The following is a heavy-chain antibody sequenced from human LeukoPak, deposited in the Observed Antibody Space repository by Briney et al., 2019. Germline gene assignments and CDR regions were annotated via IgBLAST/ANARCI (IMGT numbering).Heavy chain of an antibody. D-gene: IGHD5-18*01. Sequence: GGSLRLSCAASGFTFRSIYMTWVRQAPGTGLEWVSSFYSGGSSYYADSVKGRFIISRDSSTDTLYFQMNSLRVEDTAVYFCARDRGYGYGFFDYWGQGTLVTVSS. J-gene: IGHJ4*02. CDR1: GFTFRSIY. V-gene: IGHV3-53*01. CDR3: ARDRGYGYGFFDY. CDR2: FYSGGSS.